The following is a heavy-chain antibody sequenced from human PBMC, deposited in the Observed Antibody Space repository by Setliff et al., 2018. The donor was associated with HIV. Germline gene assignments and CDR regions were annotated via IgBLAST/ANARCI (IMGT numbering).Heavy chain of an antibody. CDR2: ISYTGIT. CDR3: ARTLTYSVLAYNWFDP. Sequence: PSETLSLTCTVSGGSISRGSYSWGWIRQPPGKGLEWIGSISYTGITNYNPSLKSRVTISVDTSQNQFSLHLRSVTAADTAMYYCARTLTYSVLAYNWFDPWGRGTLVTVSS. V-gene: IGHV4-39*07. J-gene: IGHJ5*02. CDR1: GGSISRGSYS. D-gene: IGHD2-21*01.